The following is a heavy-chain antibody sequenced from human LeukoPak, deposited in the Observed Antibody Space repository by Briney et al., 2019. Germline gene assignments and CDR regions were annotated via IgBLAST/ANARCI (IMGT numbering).Heavy chain of an antibody. V-gene: IGHV3-7*01. CDR1: GFTFSSYW. D-gene: IGHD1-26*01. CDR2: IRQDGGEI. CDR3: ARDKIVGATNFDS. Sequence: GGSLRLSCAASGFTFSSYWMAWVRQAPGKGLEWVANIRQDGGEIYYVDSVKGRFILSRDNAKNSLYLEMNGLRDEDTAVYYCARDKIVGATNFDSWGQGTLVTVSS. J-gene: IGHJ4*02.